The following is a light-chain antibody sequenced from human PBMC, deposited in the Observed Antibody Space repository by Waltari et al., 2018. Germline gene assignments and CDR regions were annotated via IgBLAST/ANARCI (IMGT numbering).Light chain of an antibody. CDR1: QDISSW. CDR2: STS. J-gene: IGKJ1*01. V-gene: IGKV1-12*01. CDR3: QQGNSFPPT. Sequence: DIQITQSPSSVSAFVGERVTITCRASQDISSWLAWYQQKPGKAPKLLIYSTSALQSGVPSRFSGSGSGTDFTLTINSLQPEDFATYYCQQGNSFPPTFGQGTKVEIK.